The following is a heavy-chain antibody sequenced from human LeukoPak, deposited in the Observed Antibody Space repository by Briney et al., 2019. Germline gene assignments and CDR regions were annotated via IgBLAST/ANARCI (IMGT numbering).Heavy chain of an antibody. D-gene: IGHD2/OR15-2a*01. Sequence: ASVKVSCKASGYTFTRYDINWVRQATGQGLEWMGWINTKSGMTGHAQKFQGRITITKDTSINTVYMELSSLSSEDTAVYYCARDFSNDYWGQGTLVTVSS. J-gene: IGHJ4*02. V-gene: IGHV1-8*03. CDR3: ARDFSNDY. CDR1: GYTFTRYD. CDR2: INTKSGMT.